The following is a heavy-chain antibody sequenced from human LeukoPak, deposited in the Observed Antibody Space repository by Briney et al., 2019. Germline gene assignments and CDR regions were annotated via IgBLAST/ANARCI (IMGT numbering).Heavy chain of an antibody. D-gene: IGHD6-19*01. Sequence: PGGSLRLSCAASGFTVSSNYMSWVRQAPGKGLEWVSVIYSGGSTYYADSVKGRFTISRDNSKNTLYLQMNSLRAEDTAVYYCANGPIAVAGTFDYWGQGTLVTVSS. V-gene: IGHV3-53*01. CDR1: GFTVSSNY. CDR2: IYSGGST. J-gene: IGHJ4*02. CDR3: ANGPIAVAGTFDY.